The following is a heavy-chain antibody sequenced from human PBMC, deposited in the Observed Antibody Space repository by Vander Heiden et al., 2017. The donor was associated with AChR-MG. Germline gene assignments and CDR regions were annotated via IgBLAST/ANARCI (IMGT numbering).Heavy chain of an antibody. V-gene: IGHV3-23*01. Sequence: EVQLLESGGGLVQPGGSLRPPCAASGFPFGSYAMSWVRQAPGKGLEWVSAISGSGGSTYYADSVKGRFTISRDNSKNTLYLQMNSLRAEDTAVYYCAKGEQLIPYNWFDPWGQGTLVTVSS. D-gene: IGHD6-13*01. J-gene: IGHJ5*02. CDR2: ISGSGGST. CDR1: GFPFGSYA. CDR3: AKGEQLIPYNWFDP.